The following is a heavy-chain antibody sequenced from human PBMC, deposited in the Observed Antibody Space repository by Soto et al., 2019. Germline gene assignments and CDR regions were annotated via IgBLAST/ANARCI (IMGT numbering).Heavy chain of an antibody. J-gene: IGHJ4*02. CDR1: GFTFSSYG. V-gene: IGHV3-33*01. D-gene: IGHD5-18*01. CDR3: ARGRRGGYSYGRFDY. CDR2: IWYDGSNK. Sequence: QVQLVESGGGVVQPGRSLRLSCAASGFTFSSYGMHWVRQAPGKGLEWVAVIWYDGSNKYYADSVKGRFTNSRDNSKNTLYLQMNSLRAEDTAVYYCARGRRGGYSYGRFDYWGQGTLVTVSS.